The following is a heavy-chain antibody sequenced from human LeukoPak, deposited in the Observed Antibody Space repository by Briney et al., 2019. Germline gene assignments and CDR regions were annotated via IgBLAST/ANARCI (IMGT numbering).Heavy chain of an antibody. V-gene: IGHV3-23*01. CDR2: ISGSGGST. CDR3: ANSEYSRGRLFDY. CDR1: GFTFSSYA. Sequence: GGSLRLSCAASGFTFSSYATSWVRQAPGKGLEWVSAISGSGGSTYYADSMKGRFTISRDNSKNTLYLQMNSLRAEDTAVYYCANSEYSRGRLFDYWGQGTLVTVSS. D-gene: IGHD6-6*01. J-gene: IGHJ4*02.